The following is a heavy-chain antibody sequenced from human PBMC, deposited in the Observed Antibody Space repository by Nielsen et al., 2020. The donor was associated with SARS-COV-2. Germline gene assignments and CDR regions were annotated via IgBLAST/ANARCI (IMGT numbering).Heavy chain of an antibody. CDR1: GFTFSSYW. Sequence: ESLKISCAASGFTFSSYWMSWVRQAPGKGLEWVANIKQDGSEKYYVDSVKGRFTISRDNAKNSLYLQMNSLRAEDTAVYYCARDLGSGWYADYWGQGTLVTVSS. D-gene: IGHD6-19*01. CDR3: ARDLGSGWYADY. CDR2: IKQDGSEK. J-gene: IGHJ4*02. V-gene: IGHV3-7*01.